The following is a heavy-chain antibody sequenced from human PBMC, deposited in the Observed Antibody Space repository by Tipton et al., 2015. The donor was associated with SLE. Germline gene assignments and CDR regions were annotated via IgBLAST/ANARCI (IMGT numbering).Heavy chain of an antibody. CDR2: THYMGST. CDR3: ARDLAIFGVVPFNYMDI. Sequence: TLSLTCTVSGGSISSYFWSWIRQPPGKGLEWVGNTHYMGSTNFNPSLKSRVSISVDTSKSQFSLTLSSVTAADSAVYYCARDLAIFGVVPFNYMDIWGKGTTVTVSS. V-gene: IGHV4-59*01. J-gene: IGHJ6*03. D-gene: IGHD3-3*01. CDR1: GGSISSYF.